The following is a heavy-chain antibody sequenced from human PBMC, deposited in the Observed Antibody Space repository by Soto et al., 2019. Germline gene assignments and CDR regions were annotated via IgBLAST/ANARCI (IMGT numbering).Heavy chain of an antibody. Sequence: GGSLRLSCAASGFTFSSYWMSWVRQAPGKGLEWVANIKQDGSEKYYVDSVKGRFTISRDNAKNSLYLQMNSLRAEDTAVYYCARDFVDDGDYEFFDYWGQGTLVTVSS. CDR1: GFTFSSYW. D-gene: IGHD4-17*01. CDR3: ARDFVDDGDYEFFDY. CDR2: IKQDGSEK. V-gene: IGHV3-7*01. J-gene: IGHJ4*02.